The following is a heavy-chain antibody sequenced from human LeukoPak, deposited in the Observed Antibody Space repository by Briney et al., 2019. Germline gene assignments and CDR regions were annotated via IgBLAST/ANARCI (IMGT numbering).Heavy chain of an antibody. CDR2: INHSGST. D-gene: IGHD1-26*01. Sequence: PLETLSLTCAVYGGSFSGYYWSWIRQPPGKGLEWIGEINHSGSTNYNPSLKSRVTISVDTSKNQFSLKLSSVTAADTAVYYCARGAVWVASGMFDYWGQGTLVTVSS. CDR3: ARGAVWVASGMFDY. V-gene: IGHV4-34*01. J-gene: IGHJ4*02. CDR1: GGSFSGYY.